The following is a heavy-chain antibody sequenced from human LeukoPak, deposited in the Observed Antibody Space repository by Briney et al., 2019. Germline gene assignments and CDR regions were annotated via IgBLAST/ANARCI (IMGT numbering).Heavy chain of an antibody. J-gene: IGHJ4*02. D-gene: IGHD3-10*01. Sequence: SETLSLTCAVYRGSFSGYYWSWICQPPGKGLEWIGEINHSGSTNYNPSLKSRVTISVDTSKNQFSLKLSSVTAADTAVYYCARGGYYGSGSYYPYHYWGQGTLVTVSS. V-gene: IGHV4-34*01. CDR1: RGSFSGYY. CDR3: ARGGYYGSGSYYPYHY. CDR2: INHSGST.